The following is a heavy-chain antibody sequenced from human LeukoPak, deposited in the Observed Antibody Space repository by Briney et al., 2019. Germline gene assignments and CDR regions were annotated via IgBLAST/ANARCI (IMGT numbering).Heavy chain of an antibody. CDR1: GYTFTSYD. J-gene: IGHJ5*02. CDR3: ARRSTVTTRWYWFDP. D-gene: IGHD4-17*01. Sequence: ASVKVSCKASGYTFTSYDINWVRQATGQGLEWMGWMNPNSGNTGYAQKFRGRITMTRNTSISTAYLELSSLRSEDTAVYYCARRSTVTTRWYWFDPWGQGTLVTVSS. CDR2: MNPNSGNT. V-gene: IGHV1-8*01.